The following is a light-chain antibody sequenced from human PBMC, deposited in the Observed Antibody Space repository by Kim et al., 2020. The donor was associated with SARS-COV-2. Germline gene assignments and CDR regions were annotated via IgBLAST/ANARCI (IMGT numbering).Light chain of an antibody. J-gene: IGKJ2*01. Sequence: ASVGDRVTITCQASQDISNYLNWYQQKPGKAPKLLIYDASNLETGVPSRFSGSGSGTDFTFTISSLQPEDIATYYCQQYDNLLRNTFGQGTKLEI. V-gene: IGKV1-33*01. CDR3: QQYDNLLRNT. CDR1: QDISNY. CDR2: DAS.